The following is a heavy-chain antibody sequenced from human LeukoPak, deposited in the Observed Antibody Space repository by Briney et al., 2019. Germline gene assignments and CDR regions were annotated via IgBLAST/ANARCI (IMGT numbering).Heavy chain of an antibody. CDR1: VFAFNTFW. CDR2: IKPDGSEK. V-gene: IGHV3-7*01. Sequence: PGGSLRLSCVASVFAFNTFWMSWVRQAPGKGPEWVANIKPDGSEKSYVDSVKGRFTISRDNAKNSLYLQMNSLRAEDTALYYCARGGSWFAPWGQGTLATVSS. J-gene: IGHJ5*02. D-gene: IGHD3-10*01. CDR3: ARGGSWFAP.